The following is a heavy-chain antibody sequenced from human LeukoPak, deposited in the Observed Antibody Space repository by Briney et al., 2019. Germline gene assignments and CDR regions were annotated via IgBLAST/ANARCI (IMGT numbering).Heavy chain of an antibody. J-gene: IGHJ4*02. CDR3: ASGSSSWKLDY. D-gene: IGHD6-13*01. V-gene: IGHV3-11*06. CDR2: ISSSSSYT. Sequence: KPGGSLRLSCAASGFTFSDYYMSWIRQAPGKGLEWVSYISSSSSYTNYADSVKGRFTIFRDNAKNSLYLQMNSLRAEDTAVYYCASGSSSWKLDYWGQGTLVTVSS. CDR1: GFTFSDYY.